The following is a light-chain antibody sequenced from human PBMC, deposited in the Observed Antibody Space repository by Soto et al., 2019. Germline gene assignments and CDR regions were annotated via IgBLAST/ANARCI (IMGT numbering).Light chain of an antibody. V-gene: IGKV1-5*01. CDR2: DAS. Sequence: DIQMTQSPSTLSASVGDRVTITCRASHSINIWLAWYQQKPGKAPKLLIFDASNLESGVTSRFSGSGSGTEFTLTISSLQPDDFATYYCQQYDGDSCTFGPGTRLDI. J-gene: IGKJ2*02. CDR1: HSINIW. CDR3: QQYDGDSCT.